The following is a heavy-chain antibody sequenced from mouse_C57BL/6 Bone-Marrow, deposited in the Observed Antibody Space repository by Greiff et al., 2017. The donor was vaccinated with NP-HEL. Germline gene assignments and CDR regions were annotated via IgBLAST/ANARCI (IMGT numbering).Heavy chain of an antibody. CDR1: GYTFTSYW. CDR2: IHPSDSDT. J-gene: IGHJ3*01. CDR3: ASLSTMITRAWFAY. D-gene: IGHD2-4*01. V-gene: IGHV1-74*01. Sequence: VQLQQPGAKLVKPGASVKVSCKASGYTFTSYWMHWVKQRPGQGLEWIGRIHPSDSDTNYNQKFKGKATLTVDKSSSTAYMQLSSLTSEDSAVYYCASLSTMITRAWFAYWGQGTLVTVSA.